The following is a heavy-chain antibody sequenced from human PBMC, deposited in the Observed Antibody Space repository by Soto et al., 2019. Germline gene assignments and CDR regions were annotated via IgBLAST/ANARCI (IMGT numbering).Heavy chain of an antibody. CDR1: GFTFSSYA. Sequence: PGGSLRLSCAASGFTFSSYAMHWVRQAPGKGLEWVAVISYDGSNKYYADSVKGRFTISRDNSKNTLFLQMNSLRAEDTAVYYCARDRTVGSWYMHGMDVWGQGATVTVSS. D-gene: IGHD6-13*01. V-gene: IGHV3-30-3*01. J-gene: IGHJ6*02. CDR3: ARDRTVGSWYMHGMDV. CDR2: ISYDGSNK.